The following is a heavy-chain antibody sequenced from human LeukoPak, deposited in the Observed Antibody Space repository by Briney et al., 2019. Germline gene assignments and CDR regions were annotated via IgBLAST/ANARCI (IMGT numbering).Heavy chain of an antibody. CDR2: ISSSSGTI. V-gene: IGHV3-48*02. D-gene: IGHD5-12*01. Sequence: PGGSLRLSCAASGFTFGSYSMNWVRQAPGKGLEWVSYISSSSGTIYYADSVKGRFTISRDNAKNSLYLQMNSLRDEDTAVYYCARVWGYRNGFDYWGQGTLVTVSS. CDR1: GFTFGSYS. CDR3: ARVWGYRNGFDY. J-gene: IGHJ4*02.